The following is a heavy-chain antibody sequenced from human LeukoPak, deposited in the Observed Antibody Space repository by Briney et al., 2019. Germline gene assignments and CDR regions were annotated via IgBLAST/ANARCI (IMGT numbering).Heavy chain of an antibody. V-gene: IGHV4-4*02. Sequence: PSETLSLTCAVSGGSINSSNWWSWVRQPPGKGLEWIGEIYHSRSTKYNPSLKSRVTISVDKSKNQSSLKLSSVTAADTAVYYCAREVGRGLFDYWGQGTLVTVSS. CDR1: GGSINSSNW. CDR2: IYHSRST. CDR3: AREVGRGLFDY. J-gene: IGHJ4*02. D-gene: IGHD1-26*01.